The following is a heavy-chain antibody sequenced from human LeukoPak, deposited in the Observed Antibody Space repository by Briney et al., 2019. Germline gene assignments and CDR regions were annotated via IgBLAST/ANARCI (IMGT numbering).Heavy chain of an antibody. CDR2: ISGYNGNT. V-gene: IGHV1-18*01. D-gene: IGHD6-13*01. J-gene: IGHJ4*02. Sequence: ASVKVSCKASGYTFTSYSITWVRQAPGQGLEWLGWISGYNGNTTYAQKLQGRVTMTTDTSTSTAYMELRSLTSDDTAVYYCARGDIADYWGQGTLVTVSS. CDR3: ARGDIADY. CDR1: GYTFTSYS.